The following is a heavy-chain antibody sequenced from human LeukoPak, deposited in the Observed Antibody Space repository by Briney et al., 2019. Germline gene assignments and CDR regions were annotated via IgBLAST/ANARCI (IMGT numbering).Heavy chain of an antibody. CDR3: ARRGLRSYFDP. Sequence: SETLSLTCAVYGGSFSGYYWSWIRQPPGKGLEWIGEINHSGSTNYNPSLKSRVTISVDTSKNQFSLKLSSVTAADTAVYYCARRGLRSYFDPWGQGTLVTVSS. D-gene: IGHD4-17*01. CDR1: GGSFSGYY. CDR2: INHSGST. V-gene: IGHV4-34*01. J-gene: IGHJ5*02.